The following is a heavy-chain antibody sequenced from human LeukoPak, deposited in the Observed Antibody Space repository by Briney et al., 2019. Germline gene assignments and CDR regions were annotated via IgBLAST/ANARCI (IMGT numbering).Heavy chain of an antibody. J-gene: IGHJ4*02. CDR2: ISNTGDST. Sequence: GGPLRLSCAASGFTFTTYAMSWVRQAPGKGLEWVSAISNTGDSTYHADSVKGRFTISRDNSKNTLFLQMNSLRAEDTAVYYCAKDNDPRAYSAYDSYDYWGQGTLVTVSS. CDR3: AKDNDPRAYSAYDSYDY. D-gene: IGHD5-12*01. CDR1: GFTFTTYA. V-gene: IGHV3-23*01.